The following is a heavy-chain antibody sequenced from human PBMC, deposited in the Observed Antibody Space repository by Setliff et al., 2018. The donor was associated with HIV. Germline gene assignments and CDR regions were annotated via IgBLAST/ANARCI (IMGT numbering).Heavy chain of an antibody. J-gene: IGHJ5*02. V-gene: IGHV1-18*01. Sequence: ASVKVSCKASGYTFTSYGISWVRQAPGQGLEWMGWISAYNGNTNYAQKLQGRVTMTTDTSTNTAYMELRSLRSDDTAVYYCARHIAGYSAYDLGWFDPWGQGTLVTVSS. CDR1: GYTFTSYG. CDR3: ARHIAGYSAYDLGWFDP. D-gene: IGHD5-12*01. CDR2: ISAYNGNT.